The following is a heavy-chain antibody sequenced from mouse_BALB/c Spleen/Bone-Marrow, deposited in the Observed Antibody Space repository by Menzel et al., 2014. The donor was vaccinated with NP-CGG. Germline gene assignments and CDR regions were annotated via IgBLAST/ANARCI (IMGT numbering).Heavy chain of an antibody. Sequence: VQLQQSGGGLVQPGGSLKLSCAASGFGFSRYWMSWVRQAPGKGLEWIGEINPGSTTIYYTPSLKDKFIISRDNAKNTLYLQMSKVRSEDTALYYCARRGYYAMDYWGQGTSVTVSS. CDR3: ARRGYYAMDY. CDR2: INPGSTTI. J-gene: IGHJ4*01. V-gene: IGHV4-1*02. CDR1: GFGFSRYW.